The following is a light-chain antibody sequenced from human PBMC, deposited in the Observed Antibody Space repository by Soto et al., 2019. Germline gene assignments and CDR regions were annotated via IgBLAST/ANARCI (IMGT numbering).Light chain of an antibody. CDR1: QTVSNNY. CDR3: HQRSRWPRT. Sequence: EIVLTQSPGTLSLSPGERTTLSCRASQTVSNNYLAWYQQKPGQAPRLLIYGASSRATGIPDRFSGSGSGTDFTLTISNLEPEDFAVYYCHQRSRWPRTFGQGTKLDMK. J-gene: IGKJ2*01. V-gene: IGKV3D-20*02. CDR2: GAS.